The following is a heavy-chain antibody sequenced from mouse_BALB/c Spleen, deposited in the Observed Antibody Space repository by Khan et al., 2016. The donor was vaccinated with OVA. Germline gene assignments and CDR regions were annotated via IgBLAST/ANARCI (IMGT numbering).Heavy chain of an antibody. CDR2: IWGDGST. CDR1: GFSLTGYG. Sequence: QVQLKESGPGLVAPSQSLSITCTVSGFSLTGYGVNWVRQPPGKGLEWLGMIWGDGSTDYNSALKSRLSISKDNSKSQVFLKMNSLQTDDTAGYYCARAYYGNYWEAMDYWGQGTSVTVSS. D-gene: IGHD2-10*01. J-gene: IGHJ4*01. CDR3: ARAYYGNYWEAMDY. V-gene: IGHV2-6-7*01.